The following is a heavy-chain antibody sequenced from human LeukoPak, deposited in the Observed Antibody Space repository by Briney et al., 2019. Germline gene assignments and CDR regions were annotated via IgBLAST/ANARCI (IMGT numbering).Heavy chain of an antibody. CDR3: AAHYDFWSGFVFDY. J-gene: IGHJ4*02. CDR2: INYSGGT. V-gene: IGHV4-39*01. Sequence: SETLSLTCTVSGASITSTDYYWAWIRQPPGKGLEWIGSINYSGGTYYNPSLESRVTVSVDTSQKLFSVRLTSVTAADTAVYYCAAHYDFWSGFVFDYWGQGSLVTVSS. CDR1: GASITSTDYY. D-gene: IGHD3-3*01.